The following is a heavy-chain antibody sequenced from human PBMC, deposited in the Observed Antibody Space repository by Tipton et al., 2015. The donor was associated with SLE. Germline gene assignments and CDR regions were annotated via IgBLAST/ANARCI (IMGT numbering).Heavy chain of an antibody. CDR2: IDRNGRSI. Sequence: SLRLSCAASGFSLSNYYMSWIRQVPGKGLEWISYIDRNGRSIYYADSVRGRFTTSRDNAKNSLFLQMNSLRAEDTAVYYCARDVASIGIFGVVLIAFDSWGQGTLVTVSS. CDR1: GFSLSNYY. J-gene: IGHJ4*02. V-gene: IGHV3-11*01. CDR3: ARDVASIGIFGVVLIAFDS. D-gene: IGHD3-3*01.